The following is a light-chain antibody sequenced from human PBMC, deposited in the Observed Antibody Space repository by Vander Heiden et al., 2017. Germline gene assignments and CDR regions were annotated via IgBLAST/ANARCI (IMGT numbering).Light chain of an antibody. J-gene: IGKJ2*01. CDR1: QSVSSSY. CDR3: QQYGSSPVA. V-gene: IGKV3-20*01. CDR2: GAS. Sequence: DIVLKPSPGTLSLSPGERATLSCRASQSVSSSYLAWYQQKPGQAPRLLIYGASSRATGIPDRCSGSGSGTDFTLTISRLEPEDFAVYYCQQYGSSPVAFGQGTKLEIK.